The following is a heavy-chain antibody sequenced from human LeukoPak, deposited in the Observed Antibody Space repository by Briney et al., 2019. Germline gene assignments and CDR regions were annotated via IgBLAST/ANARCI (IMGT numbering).Heavy chain of an antibody. J-gene: IGHJ6*03. D-gene: IGHD3-16*01. CDR3: ARETSQKGAHYMDV. CDR1: GGSISSYY. Sequence: NPSETLSLTCTVSGGSISSYYWSWIRQPSGKGLKWTGYIYYSGSTSYSPSLRSRVTISVDTSKNQFSLKLSSVTAADTAVYYCARETSQKGAHYMDVWGKGTTVTISS. CDR2: IYYSGST. V-gene: IGHV4-59*01.